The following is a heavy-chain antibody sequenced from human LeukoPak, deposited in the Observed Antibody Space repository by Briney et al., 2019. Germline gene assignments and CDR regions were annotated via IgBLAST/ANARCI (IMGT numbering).Heavy chain of an antibody. D-gene: IGHD5-12*01. V-gene: IGHV3-30*04. CDR3: AKGSARGYSGYEFGDY. CDR2: ISYDGSNK. Sequence: GGSLRLSCAASGFTFSSYAMHWVRQAPGKGLEWVAVISYDGSNKYYADSVKGRFTISRDNSKNTLYLQMNSLRAEDTAVYYCAKGSARGYSGYEFGDYWGQGTLVTVSS. J-gene: IGHJ4*02. CDR1: GFTFSSYA.